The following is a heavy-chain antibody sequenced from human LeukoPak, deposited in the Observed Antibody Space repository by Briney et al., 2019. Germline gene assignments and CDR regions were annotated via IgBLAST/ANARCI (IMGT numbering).Heavy chain of an antibody. J-gene: IGHJ4*02. D-gene: IGHD3-10*01. CDR2: IYYSGST. V-gene: IGHV4-59*12. Sequence: SETLSLTCTVSGGSISTYYWSWIRQPPGKGLDCIGYIYYSGSTNYNPSLRSRVTISADKSNNQFSLRLNSVTAADTAVFYCARGEERGSGTVHFDFWGQGILVTVSS. CDR3: ARGEERGSGTVHFDF. CDR1: GGSISTYY.